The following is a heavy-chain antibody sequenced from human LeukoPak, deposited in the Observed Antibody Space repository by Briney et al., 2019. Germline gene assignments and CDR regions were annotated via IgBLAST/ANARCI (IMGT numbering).Heavy chain of an antibody. CDR2: INPNSGGT. J-gene: IGHJ5*02. Sequence: GASVKVSCKASGYTFTGYYMHWVRQAPGQGLEWMGWINPNSGGTNYAQKFQGRVTMTRDTSISTAYMELSRLRSDDTAMYYCARDRITMVRGILRGFDPWGQGTLVTVSS. CDR1: GYTFTGYY. CDR3: ARDRITMVRGILRGFDP. V-gene: IGHV1-2*02. D-gene: IGHD3-10*01.